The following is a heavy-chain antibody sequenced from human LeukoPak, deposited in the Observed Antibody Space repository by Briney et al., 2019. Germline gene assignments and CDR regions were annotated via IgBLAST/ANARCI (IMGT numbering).Heavy chain of an antibody. CDR3: AKDIERVRGVTSYYFDY. CDR1: GFTLSSYG. J-gene: IGHJ4*02. CDR2: ISYDGSNK. Sequence: GGSLRLSCAASGFTLSSYGMHWVRQAPGKGLEWVAVISYDGSNKYYADSVKGRFTISRDNSKNTLYLQMNSLRAEDTAVYYCAKDIERVRGVTSYYFDYWGQGTLVTVSS. D-gene: IGHD3-10*01. V-gene: IGHV3-30*18.